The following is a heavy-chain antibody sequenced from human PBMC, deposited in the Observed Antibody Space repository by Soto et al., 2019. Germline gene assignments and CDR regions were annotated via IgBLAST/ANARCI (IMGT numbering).Heavy chain of an antibody. V-gene: IGHV3-15*01. D-gene: IGHD1-20*01. CDR1: GFTFPNGFTFPNAW. CDR2: IKSKTDGGTT. CDR3: TRYTGGDWFDP. Sequence: GGSLRLSCAASGFTFPNGFTFPNAWTNWVRQAPGKGLEWVGRIKSKTDGGTTDYAAPVKGGFTISRDDSKNTLYLQMNSLKIDDTAVYYCTRYTGGDWFDPWGQGTLVTVSS. J-gene: IGHJ5*02.